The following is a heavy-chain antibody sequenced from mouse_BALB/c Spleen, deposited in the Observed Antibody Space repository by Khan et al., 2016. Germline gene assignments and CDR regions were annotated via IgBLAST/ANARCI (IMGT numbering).Heavy chain of an antibody. J-gene: IGHJ2*01. Sequence: QVQLKQSGAELMKPGASVKISCKATGYTFSSYWIEWAKQRPGHGLEWIGEILPGSGSTNYNEKFRGKATFTADTSSNTAYMQLSSLTSEDSAVHYCARTDRRGYFDYWGQGTTLTVSS. CDR2: ILPGSGST. CDR3: ARTDRRGYFDY. V-gene: IGHV1-9*01. CDR1: GYTFSSYW.